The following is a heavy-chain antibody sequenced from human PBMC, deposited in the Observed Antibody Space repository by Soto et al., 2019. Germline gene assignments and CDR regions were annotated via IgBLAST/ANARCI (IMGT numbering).Heavy chain of an antibody. D-gene: IGHD3-10*01. Sequence: GASVKVSCKASGGTFSSYAISWVRQAPGQGLEWMGGIIPIFGTANYAQKFQGRVTLTRDMSTSTAYMEVSSLTSEDAAVYYCAAYVLGVGHWGQGTLVTVSS. V-gene: IGHV1-69*05. CDR1: GGTFSSYA. J-gene: IGHJ4*02. CDR2: IIPIFGTA. CDR3: AAYVLGVGH.